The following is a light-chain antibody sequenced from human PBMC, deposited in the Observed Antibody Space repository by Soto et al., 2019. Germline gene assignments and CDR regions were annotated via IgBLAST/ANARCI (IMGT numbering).Light chain of an antibody. CDR3: QQYGSSGT. CDR2: GAS. V-gene: IGKV3-20*01. J-gene: IGKJ1*01. Sequence: EMVLTRSPGTLSLSPGERASLSCRASQSVSNNYLAWYQQKPGQAPRLLIYGASNRATGIPDRFSGSGSGTDFTLTISRLEPEDFAVYYCQQYGSSGTFGQRTKVDIK. CDR1: QSVSNNY.